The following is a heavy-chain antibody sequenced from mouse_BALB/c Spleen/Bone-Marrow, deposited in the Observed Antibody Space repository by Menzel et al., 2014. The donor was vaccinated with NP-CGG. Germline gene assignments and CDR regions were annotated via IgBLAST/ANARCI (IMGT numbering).Heavy chain of an antibody. J-gene: IGHJ3*01. CDR1: GYTFSSYW. V-gene: IGHV1-9*01. Sequence: QVHLQQPGTELMKPGASVKISCKATGYTFSSYWIEWVKQRPGHGLEWIGEILPGSGNTNYNENFKGKATFTADTSSNTSYMQLSSLTSEDSAVYYCARYYDYAWFAYWGQGTLVTVSA. D-gene: IGHD2-4*01. CDR2: ILPGSGNT. CDR3: ARYYDYAWFAY.